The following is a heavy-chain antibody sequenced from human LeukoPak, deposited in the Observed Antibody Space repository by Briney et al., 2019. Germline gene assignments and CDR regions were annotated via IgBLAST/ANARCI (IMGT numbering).Heavy chain of an antibody. V-gene: IGHV3-15*01. CDR2: IKTKSEGGTT. D-gene: IGHD1-26*01. CDR3: TTEVGATAKG. J-gene: IGHJ4*02. CDR1: GFTVSNAW. Sequence: GGSLRLSCAASGFTVSNAWMIWVRQAPGKGLEWVGLIKTKSEGGTTDCAAPVKGRFTISRDDSKNTLYLQMNSLKSEDTGVYYCTTEVGATAKGWGQGTLVTVSS.